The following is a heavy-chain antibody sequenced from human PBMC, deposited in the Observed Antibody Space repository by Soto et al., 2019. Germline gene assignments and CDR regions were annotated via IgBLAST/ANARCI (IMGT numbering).Heavy chain of an antibody. CDR2: IYNSGSA. CDR3: AGMSFTGFGELFGNFYFYGLDV. D-gene: IGHD3-3*01. Sequence: QVQLQESGPGLVKPSETLSLTCNVSGGSISSYYWTWIRQPPGKGLEWIGHIYNSGSANYNPSLQSRVTISLDTSNNHFSLNLTSVTAADTAVYYCAGMSFTGFGELFGNFYFYGLDVWGQGTTVTVSS. V-gene: IGHV4-59*01. CDR1: GGSISSYY. J-gene: IGHJ6*02.